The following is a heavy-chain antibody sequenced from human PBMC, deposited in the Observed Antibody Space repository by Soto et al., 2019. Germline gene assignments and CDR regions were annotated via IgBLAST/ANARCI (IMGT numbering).Heavy chain of an antibody. Sequence: GESLKISCKGSGYSFTSYWIGWVRQMPGKGLEWMGIIYPGDSDTRYSPSFQGQVTISADKSISTAYLQWSSLKASDTAMYYCARHEVGNSPENNYYYYGMDVWGQGTTVTVSS. CDR3: ARHEVGNSPENNYYYYGMDV. V-gene: IGHV5-51*01. J-gene: IGHJ6*02. CDR2: IYPGDSDT. D-gene: IGHD1-26*01. CDR1: GYSFTSYW.